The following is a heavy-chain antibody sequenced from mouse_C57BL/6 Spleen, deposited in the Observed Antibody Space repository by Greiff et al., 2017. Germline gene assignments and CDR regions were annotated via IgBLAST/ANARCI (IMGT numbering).Heavy chain of an antibody. CDR3: ARWRGYGGFAY. D-gene: IGHD2-2*01. CDR1: GYAFTNYL. CDR2: INPGSGGT. J-gene: IGHJ3*01. Sequence: QVTLKESGAELVRPGTSVKVSCKASGYAFTNYLIEWVKQRPGQGLEWIGVINPGSGGTNYNEKFKGKATLTADKSSSTAYMQLSSLTSEDSAVYFCARWRGYGGFAYWGQGTLVTVSA. V-gene: IGHV1-54*01.